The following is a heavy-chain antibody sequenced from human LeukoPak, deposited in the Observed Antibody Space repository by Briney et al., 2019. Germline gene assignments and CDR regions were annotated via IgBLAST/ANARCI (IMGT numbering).Heavy chain of an antibody. D-gene: IGHD4-17*01. CDR3: AKEVGYGEGYNWFDP. J-gene: IGHJ5*02. CDR2: ISYDGSNK. V-gene: IGHV3-30*18. Sequence: GRSLRPSCAASGFTFSSYGMHWVRQAPGKGLEWVAVISYDGSNKYYADSVKGRFTISRDNSKNTLYLQMNSLRAEDTAVYYCAKEVGYGEGYNWFDPWGQGTQVTVSS. CDR1: GFTFSSYG.